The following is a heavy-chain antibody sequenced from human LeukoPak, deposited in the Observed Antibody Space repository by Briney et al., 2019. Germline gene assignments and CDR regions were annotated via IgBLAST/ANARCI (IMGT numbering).Heavy chain of an antibody. J-gene: IGHJ2*01. Sequence: SETLSLTCTVSGGSISSYYWSWIRQPPGKGLEWTGYIYYSGSTNYNPSLRSRVTISVDTSKNQFSLKLSSVTAADTAVYYCARSGSYYDWYFDLWGRGTLVTVSS. CDR1: GGSISSYY. D-gene: IGHD1-26*01. CDR3: ARSGSYYDWYFDL. CDR2: IYYSGST. V-gene: IGHV4-59*01.